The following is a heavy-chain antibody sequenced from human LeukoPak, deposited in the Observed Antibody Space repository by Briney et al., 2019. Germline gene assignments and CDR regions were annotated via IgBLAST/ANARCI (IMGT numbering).Heavy chain of an antibody. D-gene: IGHD3-3*01. CDR1: GGSISSYY. CDR2: IYYSGST. V-gene: IGHV4-59*12. Sequence: SETLSLTCTVSGGSISSYYWSWIRQPPGKGLEWIGYIYYSGSTNYNPSLKRRVTISVDTSKNQFSLKLSSVTAADTAVYYCARITEWAFDIWGQGTMVTVSS. J-gene: IGHJ3*02. CDR3: ARITEWAFDI.